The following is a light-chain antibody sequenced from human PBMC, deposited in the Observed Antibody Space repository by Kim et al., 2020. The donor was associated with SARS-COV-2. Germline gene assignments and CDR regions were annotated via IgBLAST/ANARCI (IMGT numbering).Light chain of an antibody. J-gene: IGKJ1*01. CDR1: QSVSDSN. CDR3: QQYGYSPWT. CDR2: GAS. Sequence: STGVSATLSCRASQSVSDSNLAWYQQKPGRAPRLLIYGASTRASGIPDRFGGSGSGTEFTLTISRLEPEDFAMYYCQQYGYSPWTFGQGTKVDIK. V-gene: IGKV3-20*01.